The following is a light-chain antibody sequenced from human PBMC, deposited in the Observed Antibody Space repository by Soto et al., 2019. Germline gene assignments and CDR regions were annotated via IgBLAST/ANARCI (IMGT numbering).Light chain of an antibody. CDR1: QTLTSTY. V-gene: IGKV3-20*01. CDR2: GAS. Sequence: VVTNSAGTLSLSPGERATLSCRSSQTLTSTYLAWYQQKPGQAPRLLIYGASSRATDIPDRFSGSGSGTDFTLTISRLEPEDFVVYYCQHYGDTLPGFGQGTKVDIK. J-gene: IGKJ1*01. CDR3: QHYGDTLPG.